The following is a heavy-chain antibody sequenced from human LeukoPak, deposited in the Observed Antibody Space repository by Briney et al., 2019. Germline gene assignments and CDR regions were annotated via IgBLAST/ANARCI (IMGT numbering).Heavy chain of an antibody. CDR1: GGSINGYY. V-gene: IGHV4-59*01. Sequence: SETLSLTCTVSGGSINGYYWSWIRQSPGKGLESLGYIYYTGSTNYNPSLKSRVTISVDTSKNQFSLKLSSVTAADTAVYYCARVQSNDYVWGSYRPSIPYFDYWGQGTLVTVSS. CDR2: IYYTGST. CDR3: ARVQSNDYVWGSYRPSIPYFDY. D-gene: IGHD3-16*02. J-gene: IGHJ4*02.